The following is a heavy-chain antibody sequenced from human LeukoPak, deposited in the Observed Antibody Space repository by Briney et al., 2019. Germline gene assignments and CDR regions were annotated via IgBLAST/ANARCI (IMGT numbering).Heavy chain of an antibody. V-gene: IGHV3-9*01. CDR2: ISWNSGSI. J-gene: IGHJ4*02. CDR1: GFTFDDYA. Sequence: GGSLRLSCAASGFTFDDYAMHWVRQAPGKGLEWVSGISWNSGSIGYADSVKGRFTISRDNAKNSLYLQMNSLRAEDTALYYCAKDNSGVVVILTYLDYWGQGTLVTVSS. CDR3: AKDNSGVVVILTYLDY. D-gene: IGHD3-22*01.